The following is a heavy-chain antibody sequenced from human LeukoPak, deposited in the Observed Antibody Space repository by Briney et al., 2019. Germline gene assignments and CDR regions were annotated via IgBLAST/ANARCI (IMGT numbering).Heavy chain of an antibody. CDR3: ARLWFGELSGGYFDY. Sequence: SETLSLTCTVSGGSISSSSYYWGWIRQPPGKGLEWNGSIYYSGSTYYNPSLKSRVTISVDTSKNQFSLKLSSVTAADTAVYYCARLWFGELSGGYFDYWGQGTLVTVSS. V-gene: IGHV4-39*01. CDR1: GGSISSSSYY. CDR2: IYYSGST. D-gene: IGHD3-10*01. J-gene: IGHJ4*02.